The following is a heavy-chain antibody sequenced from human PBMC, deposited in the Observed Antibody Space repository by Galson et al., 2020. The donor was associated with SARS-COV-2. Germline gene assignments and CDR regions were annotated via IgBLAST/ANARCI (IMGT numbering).Heavy chain of an antibody. D-gene: IGHD3-22*01. V-gene: IGHV3-9*01. CDR3: ARGLDSTGYNWFDP. CDR2: ISWNSGRI. Sequence: GGSLRLCCAASGFTFDDYAMHWVRQAPGKGLEWVSGISWNSGRIGYEDSVKGRFTISRDNAKNSLYLQMNSLRAEDTALYYCARGLDSTGYNWFDPWGQGTLVTVSS. CDR1: GFTFDDYA. J-gene: IGHJ5*02.